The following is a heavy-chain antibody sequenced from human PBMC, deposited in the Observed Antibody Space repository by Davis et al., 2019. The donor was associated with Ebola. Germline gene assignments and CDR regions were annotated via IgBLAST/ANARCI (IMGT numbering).Heavy chain of an antibody. CDR2: ITTSGGTT. CDR1: GFTFSSYA. V-gene: IGHV3-23*01. J-gene: IGHJ2*01. Sequence: GESLKISCAASGFTFSSYAMNWVRQAPGKGLEWVSAITTSGGTTYYADSVKGRFTISRDNSKNTLYLQMSSLRAEDTAVYYCARDLPGGDWYFDLWGRGTLVTVSS. D-gene: IGHD1-14*01. CDR3: ARDLPGGDWYFDL.